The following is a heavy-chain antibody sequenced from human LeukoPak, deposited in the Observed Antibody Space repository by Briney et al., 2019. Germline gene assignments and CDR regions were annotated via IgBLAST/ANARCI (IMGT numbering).Heavy chain of an antibody. CDR2: ISSNGGST. J-gene: IGHJ4*02. D-gene: IGHD2-2*01. CDR3: ARLDCSSTSCYHYFDY. V-gene: IGHV3-64*01. Sequence: GGSLRLSCAASGFTFSSYAMHWVRQAPGKGLEYVSAISSNGGSTYYANSVKGRSTISRDNSKNTLYLQMGSLRAEDMAVYYCARLDCSSTSCYHYFDYWGQGTLVTVSS. CDR1: GFTFSSYA.